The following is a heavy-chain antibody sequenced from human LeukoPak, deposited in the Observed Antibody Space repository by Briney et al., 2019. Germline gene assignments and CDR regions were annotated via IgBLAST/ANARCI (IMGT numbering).Heavy chain of an antibody. CDR3: ARAVAGNWFDP. J-gene: IGHJ5*02. Sequence: GGYLRLSCAASGFTFSSNWMSWGRQAQGKGGGGGANIKEDGSEKYYVDSVKGRFTISRDNAKNSLYLQMNSLRAEDTAVYYCARAVAGNWFDPWGQGTLVTVSS. CDR1: GFTFSSNW. V-gene: IGHV3-7*04. D-gene: IGHD6-19*01. CDR2: IKEDGSEK.